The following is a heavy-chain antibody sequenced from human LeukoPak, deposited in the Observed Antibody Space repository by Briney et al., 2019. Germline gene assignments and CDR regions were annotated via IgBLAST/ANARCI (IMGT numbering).Heavy chain of an antibody. V-gene: IGHV4-39*07. J-gene: IGHJ4*02. D-gene: IGHD4/OR15-4a*01. CDR1: GDSISSSFYY. CDR2: IYYGGGT. CDR3: ARESFEEPGTMDH. Sequence: PSETLSLTCTVSGDSISSSFYYWGWIRQPPGKGLEWIGSIYYGGGTHYNPSLKSRTTIFLDTSMNQFSLRLTSVTAADTALYFCARESFEEPGTMDHWGQGTLVSVSS.